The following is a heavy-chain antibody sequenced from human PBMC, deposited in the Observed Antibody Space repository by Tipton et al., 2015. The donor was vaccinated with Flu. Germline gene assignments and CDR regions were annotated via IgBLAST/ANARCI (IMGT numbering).Heavy chain of an antibody. CDR3: AGRNYGSGSPLGYYYYGMDV. D-gene: IGHD3-10*01. CDR2: IIPILGIA. Sequence: QVQLVQSGAEVKKPGSSVKVSCKASGGTFSSYAISWVRQAPGQGLEWMGRIIPILGIANYAQKFQGRVTITADKSTSTAYMELSSLRSEDPAVYYCAGRNYGSGSPLGYYYYGMDVWGQGTTVTVSS. CDR1: GGTFSSYA. V-gene: IGHV1-69*09. J-gene: IGHJ6*02.